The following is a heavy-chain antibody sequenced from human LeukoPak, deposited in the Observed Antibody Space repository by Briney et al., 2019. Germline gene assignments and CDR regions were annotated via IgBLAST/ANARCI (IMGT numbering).Heavy chain of an antibody. Sequence: GGSLRLSCTTSGFAFADFAMSWGRQPAGKGLEWVGFIRRRAYGGAAEYAASVKGRFIISRDDSKGIAYLQMNSLKTEDTAVYYCSRNGLVDFDYWGQGSRVIVSP. CDR3: SRNGLVDFDY. V-gene: IGHV3-49*04. CDR1: GFAFADFA. J-gene: IGHJ4*02. CDR2: IRRRAYGGAA.